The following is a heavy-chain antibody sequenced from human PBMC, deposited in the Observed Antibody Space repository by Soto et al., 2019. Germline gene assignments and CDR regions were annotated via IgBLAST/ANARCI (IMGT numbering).Heavy chain of an antibody. CDR1: VYSNSSGYY. V-gene: IGHV4-38-2*01. J-gene: IGHJ5*02. CDR3: ARVGRWIPYYYGSSPYTFENRFDH. D-gene: IGHD3-22*01. CDR2: IFKVGST. Sequence: PSETLYLTCAVTVYSNSSGYYCGWLRQAPAKGMELIGSIFKVGSTHYNTSLKSRVPLSIDMPNKHVSLIINSVHAAETGVYYCARVGRWIPYYYGSSPYTFENRFDHWGQG.